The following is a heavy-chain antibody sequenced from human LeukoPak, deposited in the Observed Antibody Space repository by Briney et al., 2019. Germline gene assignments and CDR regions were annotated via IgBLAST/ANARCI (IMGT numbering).Heavy chain of an antibody. CDR2: MNPNSGNT. CDR3: ARGQTGDYRFDY. Sequence: ASVKVSCKASGYTFTSYDINWVRQATGQGLEWMGWMNPNSGNTGYAQKFQGRVTMTRNASISTAYMELSSLRSEDTAVYYCARGQTGDYRFDYWGQGTLVTVSS. CDR1: GYTFTSYD. D-gene: IGHD2-21*01. V-gene: IGHV1-8*01. J-gene: IGHJ4*02.